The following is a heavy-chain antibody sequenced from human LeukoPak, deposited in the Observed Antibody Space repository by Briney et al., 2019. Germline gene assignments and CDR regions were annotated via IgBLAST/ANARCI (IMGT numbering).Heavy chain of an antibody. CDR1: GFNFGSYA. Sequence: GGSLRLSCAASGFNFGSYAMNWVRQARGKGLEWVSSISGSSSDIYYADSVKGRFTISRDNAKNSVFLQMNNLRAEDTAIYYCARRGYHDSSGYDYWGQGTLVTVPS. CDR3: ARRGYHDSSGYDY. CDR2: ISGSSSDI. V-gene: IGHV3-21*06. J-gene: IGHJ4*02. D-gene: IGHD3-22*01.